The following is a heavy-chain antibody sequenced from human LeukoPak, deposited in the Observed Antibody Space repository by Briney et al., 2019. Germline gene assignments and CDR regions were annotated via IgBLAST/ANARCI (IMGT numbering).Heavy chain of an antibody. D-gene: IGHD3-22*01. CDR3: ARSGQNYYDSGGYHDAFDI. CDR2: IHHSGST. V-gene: IGHV4-34*01. CDR1: GGSFSGYY. J-gene: IGHJ3*02. Sequence: PSETLSLTCAVYGGSFSGYYWSWIRQPPGKGLEWIGEIHHSGSTNYNPSLKSRVTISVDTSKNQFSLKLSSVTAADTAVYYCARSGQNYYDSGGYHDAFDIWGQGTMVTVSS.